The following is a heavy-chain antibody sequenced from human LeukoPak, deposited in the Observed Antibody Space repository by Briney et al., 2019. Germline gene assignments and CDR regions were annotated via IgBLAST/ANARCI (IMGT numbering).Heavy chain of an antibody. CDR2: INHSGST. Sequence: SETLSLTCAVYGGSFSGYYWSWTRQPPGKGLEWIGEINHSGSTNYNPSLKSRVTISVDTSKNQFSLKLSSVTAADTAVYYCARNAPLGYCSSTSCYGRWGYYYYMDVWGKGTTVTVSS. J-gene: IGHJ6*03. V-gene: IGHV4-34*01. CDR1: GGSFSGYY. D-gene: IGHD2-2*01. CDR3: ARNAPLGYCSSTSCYGRWGYYYYMDV.